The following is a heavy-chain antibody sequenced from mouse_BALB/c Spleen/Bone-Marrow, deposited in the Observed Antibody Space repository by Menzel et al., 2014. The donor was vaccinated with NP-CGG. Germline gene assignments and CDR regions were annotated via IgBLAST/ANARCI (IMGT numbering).Heavy chain of an antibody. D-gene: IGHD2-4*01. CDR1: GFSFSSYS. CDR2: ISSGGHDT. Sequence: DVHLVESGGGLVKPGGSLKLSCAASGFSFSSYSMSWVRQTPEKRLEWVATISSGGHDTYYPDSVKGRFTISRDNAKNTLYLQMSSPKSEDTAMYYCSKDGGYDYSYYFDYWGQGTTLTVSS. J-gene: IGHJ2*01. V-gene: IGHV5-6-4*01. CDR3: SKDGGYDYSYYFDY.